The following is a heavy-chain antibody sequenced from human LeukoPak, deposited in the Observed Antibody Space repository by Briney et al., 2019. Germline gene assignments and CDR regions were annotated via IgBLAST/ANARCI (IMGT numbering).Heavy chain of an antibody. D-gene: IGHD1-14*01. J-gene: IGHJ4*02. CDR1: GGTFSNSA. CDR2: IVPMFGAP. Sequence: SVKVSCKASGGTFSNSAVSWLRQAPGQGLEWVGGIVPMFGAPNYGEKFQDRVTISADKSTGTAYMKVSSLRSDDTAVYYCATGRRPENYDYFDYWGQGTLVIVSS. CDR3: ATGRRPENYDYFDY. V-gene: IGHV1-69*06.